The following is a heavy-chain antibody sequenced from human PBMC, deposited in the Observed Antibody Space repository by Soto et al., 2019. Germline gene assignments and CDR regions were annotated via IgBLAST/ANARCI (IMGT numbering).Heavy chain of an antibody. CDR3: AKDGARIQLWSHYYYYYGMDV. J-gene: IGHJ6*02. V-gene: IGHV3-30*18. Sequence: PGGSLRLSCAASGFTFSSYGMHWVRQAPGKGLEWVAVISYDGSNKYYADSVKGRFTISRDNSKNTLYLQMNSLRAEDTAVYYCAKDGARIQLWSHYYYYYGMDVWGQGTTVTVSS. CDR2: ISYDGSNK. CDR1: GFTFSSYG. D-gene: IGHD5-18*01.